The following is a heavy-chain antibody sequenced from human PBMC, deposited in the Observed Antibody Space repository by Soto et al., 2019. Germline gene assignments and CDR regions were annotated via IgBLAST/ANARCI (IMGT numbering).Heavy chain of an antibody. V-gene: IGHV3-33*01. Sequence: QVQLVESGGGVVQPGRSLRLSCAASGFTFSSYGMHWVRQAPGKGLEWVAVIWYDGSNKYYADSVKGRLTISRDNSKNTLYLQMNSRRAEDTAVYYCARWGIAAGDYWGQGTLVTVSS. J-gene: IGHJ4*02. D-gene: IGHD6-13*01. CDR2: IWYDGSNK. CDR3: ARWGIAAGDY. CDR1: GFTFSSYG.